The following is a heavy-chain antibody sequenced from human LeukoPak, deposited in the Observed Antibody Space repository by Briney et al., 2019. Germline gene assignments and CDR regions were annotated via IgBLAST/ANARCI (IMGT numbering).Heavy chain of an antibody. CDR3: ARDPSRGGYDYAPNDY. Sequence: GGSLRLSCAASGFTFSSYSMNWVRQAPGKGLEWVSSISSSSSYIYYADSVKGRFTISRDNAKNSLYLQMNSLRAEDTAVYYCARDPSRGGYDYAPNDYWGQGTLVTVSS. D-gene: IGHD5-12*01. CDR2: ISSSSSYI. CDR1: GFTFSSYS. V-gene: IGHV3-21*01. J-gene: IGHJ4*02.